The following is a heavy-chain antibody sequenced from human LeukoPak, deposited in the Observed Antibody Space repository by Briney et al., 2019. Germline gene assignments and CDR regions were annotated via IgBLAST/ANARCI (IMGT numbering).Heavy chain of an antibody. CDR1: GFTFSSYA. D-gene: IGHD2-8*02. J-gene: IGHJ4*02. CDR3: AKATLLVYGTLDY. CDR2: ISGSGGST. Sequence: PGGSLRLSCAASGFTFSSYAMRWVRQAPGKGLEWVSAISGSGGSTYYADSVKGRFTISRDNSKNTLYLQMNGLRAEDTAVYYCAKATLLVYGTLDYWGQGTLVTVSS. V-gene: IGHV3-23*01.